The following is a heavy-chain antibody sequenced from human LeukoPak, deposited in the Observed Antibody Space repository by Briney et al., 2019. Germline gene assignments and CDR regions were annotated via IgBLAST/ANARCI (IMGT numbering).Heavy chain of an antibody. CDR2: IYYSGST. CDR3: ARAPDGGNEMGPGTFDI. Sequence: PSETLSLTRTVSGGSISSYYWSWIRQPPGKGLEWIGYIYYSGSTNYNPSLKSRVTISVDTSKNQFSLKLSSVTAADTAVYYCARAPDGGNEMGPGTFDIWGQGTMVTVSS. D-gene: IGHD4-23*01. J-gene: IGHJ3*02. V-gene: IGHV4-59*01. CDR1: GGSISSYY.